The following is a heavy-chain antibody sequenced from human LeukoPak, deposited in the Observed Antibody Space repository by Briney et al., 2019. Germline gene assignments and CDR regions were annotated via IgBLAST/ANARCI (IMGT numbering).Heavy chain of an antibody. J-gene: IGHJ4*02. CDR3: ARDRHDYYDSSGYPDY. Sequence: ASVKVSCKASGYTFTGYYMHWVRQAPGQGLEWMGWINPNSGGTNYAQKFQGRVTMTRDTSISTAYMELSRLRSDDTAVYYCARDRHDYYDSSGYPDYWGQGTQVTVSS. V-gene: IGHV1-2*02. CDR1: GYTFTGYY. D-gene: IGHD3-22*01. CDR2: INPNSGGT.